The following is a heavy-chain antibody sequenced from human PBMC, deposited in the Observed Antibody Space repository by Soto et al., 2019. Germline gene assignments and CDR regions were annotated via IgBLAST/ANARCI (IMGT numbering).Heavy chain of an antibody. D-gene: IGHD1-1*01. CDR3: AREVVEVTSIRLDP. CDR1: GFTFTTND. CDR2: MNVNTDST. Sequence: QVQLVQSGAEMKTPGASVKVSCKARGFTFTTNDIHWVRQAPGQRLEWMGWMNVNTDSTDSAEDFEGRLTMTWNTSISTAYMELTDLTSGDTAVYYCAREVVEVTSIRLDPWGQGPISPSPQ. V-gene: IGHV1-8*02. J-gene: IGHJ5*02.